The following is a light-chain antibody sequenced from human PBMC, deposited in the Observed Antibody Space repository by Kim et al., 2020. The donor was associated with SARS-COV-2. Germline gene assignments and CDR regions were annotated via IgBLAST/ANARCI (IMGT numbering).Light chain of an antibody. CDR2: GAS. V-gene: IGKV3-11*01. CDR1: QSVRNL. J-gene: IGKJ3*01. Sequence: LSPGERATLSCMASQSVRNLVAWFQQRPGQAPRLLIHGASNRASGTPARFSGSGSGTDFTLTISSLEPEDFAVYYCQQRSSWPLTFGPGTKVDIK. CDR3: QQRSSWPLT.